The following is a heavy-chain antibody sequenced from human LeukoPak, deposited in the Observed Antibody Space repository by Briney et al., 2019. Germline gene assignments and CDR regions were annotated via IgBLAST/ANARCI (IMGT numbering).Heavy chain of an antibody. CDR1: GGSISSYY. J-gene: IGHJ4*02. CDR2: IYYSGST. V-gene: IGHV4-59*01. Sequence: PSETLSLTCTVSGGSISSYYWSWIRQPPGKGLEWIGYIYYSGSTNYNPSLESRVTISVDTSKNQFSLKLSSVTAADTAVYYCARGGYSYGFDYWGQGTLVTVSS. D-gene: IGHD5-18*01. CDR3: ARGGYSYGFDY.